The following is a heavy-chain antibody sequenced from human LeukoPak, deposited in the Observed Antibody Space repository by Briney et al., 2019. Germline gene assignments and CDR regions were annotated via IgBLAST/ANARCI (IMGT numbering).Heavy chain of an antibody. D-gene: IGHD3-22*01. CDR2: IKPDGSAQ. CDR3: ANGGTYSSGP. Sequence: GGSLRLSCAASGFTFSNSWMSWVRQALGKGLEWVATIKPDGSAQYYVDSVKGRFTISRDNAKNSLFLQINSLRAEDTAVYYCANGGTYSSGPWGQGTLVTVSS. CDR1: GFTFSNSW. V-gene: IGHV3-7*01. J-gene: IGHJ5*02.